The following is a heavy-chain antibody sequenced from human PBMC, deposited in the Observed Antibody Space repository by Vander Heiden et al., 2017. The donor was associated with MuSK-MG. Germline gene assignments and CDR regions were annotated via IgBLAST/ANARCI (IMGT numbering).Heavy chain of an antibody. D-gene: IGHD6-13*01. CDR2: IYYSGST. V-gene: IGHV4-59*08. J-gene: IGHJ5*02. Sequence: QVQLQESGPGLVKPSETLSLTCTVSGGSISSYYWSWIRQPPGKGLEWIGYIYYSGSTNYNPSLKSRVTISVDTSKNQFSLKLSSVTAADTAVYYCARHGYSSSWSKFDPWGQGTLVTVSS. CDR3: ARHGYSSSWSKFDP. CDR1: GGSISSYY.